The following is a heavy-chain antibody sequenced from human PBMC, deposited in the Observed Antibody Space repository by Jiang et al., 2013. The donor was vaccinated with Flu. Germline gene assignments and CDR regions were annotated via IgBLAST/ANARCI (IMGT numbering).Heavy chain of an antibody. CDR1: FSSYA. CDR3: GNNAAAGTFWDY. J-gene: IGHJ4*02. CDR2: ISGSGGST. D-gene: IGHD6-13*01. Sequence: FSSYAMSWVRQAPGKGLEWVSAISGSGGSTYYADSVKGRFTISRDNSKNTLYLQMNSLRAEDTAVYYCGNNAAAGTFWDYWGQGTLVTVSS. V-gene: IGHV3-23*01.